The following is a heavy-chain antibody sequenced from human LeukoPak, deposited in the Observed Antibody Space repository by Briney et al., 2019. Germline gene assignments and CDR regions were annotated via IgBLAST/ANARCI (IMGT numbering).Heavy chain of an antibody. V-gene: IGHV3-48*04. Sequence: GGSLRLSCAASGFTFTTYSMNWVRQAPGKGLEWISYISGSGSTIYYADSVKGRFTISRDNAKNSLYLQMSSLRAEDTAVYYCARDRTWFVNWGQGTLVTVSS. CDR1: GFTFTTYS. CDR2: ISGSGSTI. CDR3: ARDRTWFVN. J-gene: IGHJ5*02.